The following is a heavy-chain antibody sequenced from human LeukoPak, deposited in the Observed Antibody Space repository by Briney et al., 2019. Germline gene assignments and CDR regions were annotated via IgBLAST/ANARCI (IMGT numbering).Heavy chain of an antibody. Sequence: SQTLSLTCAISGDSVSSNSAAWNWIRQSPSRGLEWLGRTYYRSKWFNDYAVAVKSRITINPDPSNNRFSLQLNSVTPEDTAVYYCATGPLSPSSTFDYWGQGTLVTVSS. CDR3: ATGPLSPSSTFDY. D-gene: IGHD2-8*02. J-gene: IGHJ4*02. CDR2: TYYRSKWFN. V-gene: IGHV6-1*01. CDR1: GDSVSSNSAA.